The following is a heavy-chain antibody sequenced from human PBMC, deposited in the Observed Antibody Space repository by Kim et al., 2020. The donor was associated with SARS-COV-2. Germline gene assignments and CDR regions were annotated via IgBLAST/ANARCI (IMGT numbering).Heavy chain of an antibody. J-gene: IGHJ6*02. CDR2: ISSSSSRK. Sequence: GGSLRLSCAASGFTFSSYNMNWVRQAPGKGLEWVSYISSSSSRKYYADSVKGRFTISRDNAKNSLYLQMNSLRDEDTAAYYCASVVVISYGMDVWGQGTTVTVS. D-gene: IGHD3-22*01. CDR3: ASVVVISYGMDV. CDR1: GFTFSSYN. V-gene: IGHV3-48*02.